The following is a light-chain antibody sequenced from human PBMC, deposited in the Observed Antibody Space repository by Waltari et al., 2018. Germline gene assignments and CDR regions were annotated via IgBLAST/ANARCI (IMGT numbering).Light chain of an antibody. Sequence: QSALTQTATVSGSPGQSITISCSGTSSDIGNYNLVSWYQQHPGKAPTLIIYDVNKRPSGVSNRFSVSKSGNTAFLTVSGLQTADEADYYCCSYAGSAVSVFGGGTKLTV. J-gene: IGLJ3*02. CDR2: DVN. CDR3: CSYAGSAVSV. CDR1: SSDIGNYNL. V-gene: IGLV2-23*02.